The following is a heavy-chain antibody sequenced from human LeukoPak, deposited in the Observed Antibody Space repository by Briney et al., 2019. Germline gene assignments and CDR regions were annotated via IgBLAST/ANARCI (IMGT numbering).Heavy chain of an antibody. Sequence: SETLSLTCAVYGGSFSGYYWSWIRQPPGKGLEWIGEINHSGSTNYNPSLKSRVTISVDTSKNQFFLKLSSVTAADTAVYYCARGEWSSSPFDYWGQGTLVTVSS. CDR1: GGSFSGYY. D-gene: IGHD6-6*01. V-gene: IGHV4-34*01. CDR2: INHSGST. J-gene: IGHJ4*02. CDR3: ARGEWSSSPFDY.